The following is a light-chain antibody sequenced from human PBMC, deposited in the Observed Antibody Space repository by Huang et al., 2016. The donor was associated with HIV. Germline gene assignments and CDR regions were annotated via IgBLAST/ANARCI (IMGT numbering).Light chain of an antibody. V-gene: IGKV1-39*01. Sequence: DIQMTQSPSSLSASVGDRVTITCRATQSIRSYLNWYHQKPGEAPKLLISAASRLQGGVPSRFSVSGSGTDFTLTITSLQPEDFGTYYCQQSHSTPHTFGQGTKVEIK. CDR1: QSIRSY. CDR3: QQSHSTPHT. J-gene: IGKJ2*01. CDR2: AAS.